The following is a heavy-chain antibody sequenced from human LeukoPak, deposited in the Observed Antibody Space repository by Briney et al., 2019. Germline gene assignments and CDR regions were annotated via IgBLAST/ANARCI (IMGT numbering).Heavy chain of an antibody. CDR2: IYYSGST. D-gene: IGHD2-15*01. CDR1: GGSISSYY. CDR3: ARTKLYCSGGSCYSSLDY. V-gene: IGHV4-59*01. J-gene: IGHJ4*02. Sequence: SETLSLTCTVSGGSISSYYWSWIRQPPGKGLEWIGYIYYSGSTNYNPSLRSRVTISLDTSKNRFSLKVSSVTAADTALYYCARTKLYCSGGSCYSSLDYWGQGTLVTVSS.